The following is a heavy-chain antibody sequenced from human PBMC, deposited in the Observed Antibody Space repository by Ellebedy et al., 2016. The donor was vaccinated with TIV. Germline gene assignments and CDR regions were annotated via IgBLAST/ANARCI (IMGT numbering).Heavy chain of an antibody. D-gene: IGHD4-11*01. CDR2: IYYSGST. CDR1: GGSISSSSYY. J-gene: IGHJ6*02. CDR3: ARDRSYTTDGMDV. V-gene: IGHV4-39*07. Sequence: SETLSLXXTVSGGSISSSSYYWGWIRQPPGKGLEWIGSIYYSGSTYYNPSLKSRVTISVDTSKNQFSLKLSSVTAADTAVYYCARDRSYTTDGMDVWGQGTTVTVSS.